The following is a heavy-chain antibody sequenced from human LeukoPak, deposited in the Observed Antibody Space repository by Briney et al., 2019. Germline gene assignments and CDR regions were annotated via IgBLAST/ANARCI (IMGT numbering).Heavy chain of an antibody. J-gene: IGHJ4*02. CDR3: AGLRGKITTIDY. CDR2: INSDGSTT. V-gene: IGHV3-74*03. Sequence: PGGSLRLSCVASEFTFSSYWMHWVRQAPGEGLVWVSVINSDGSTTLYADSVKGRFTISRDNAKNTLYLQMNSLRAEDTAVYYCAGLRGKITTIDYWGQATLVTVSS. CDR1: EFTFSSYW. D-gene: IGHD4-11*01.